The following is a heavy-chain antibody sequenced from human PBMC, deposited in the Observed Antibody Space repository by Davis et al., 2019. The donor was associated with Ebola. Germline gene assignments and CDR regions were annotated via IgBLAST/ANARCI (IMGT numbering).Heavy chain of an antibody. V-gene: IGHV1-2*06. CDR2: VLSNRGDT. D-gene: IGHD5-18*01. CDR3: ARGHNYGFEY. CDR1: GYTFPGYN. Sequence: ASVKVSCQASGYTFPGYNIHWVRQAPGHGLEWMGRVLSNRGDTNYAQNFQGRVTMTRDTSISTAYMELSGLTSDDTAVYYCARGHNYGFEYWGQGTLVTVSS. J-gene: IGHJ4*02.